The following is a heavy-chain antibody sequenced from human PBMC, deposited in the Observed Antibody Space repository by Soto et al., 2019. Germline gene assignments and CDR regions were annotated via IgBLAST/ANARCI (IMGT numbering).Heavy chain of an antibody. CDR2: IKQDGSEK. J-gene: IGHJ6*02. CDR3: AREYSSSWYGGVYYGMDV. D-gene: IGHD6-13*01. Sequence: EVQLVESGGGLVQPGGSLRLSCAASGFTFSSYWMSWVRQAPGKGLEWVANIKQDGSEKYCVDSVKGRFTISRDNAKNSLYLQMNSLRAEDTAVYYCAREYSSSWYGGVYYGMDVWGQGTTVTVSS. CDR1: GFTFSSYW. V-gene: IGHV3-7*03.